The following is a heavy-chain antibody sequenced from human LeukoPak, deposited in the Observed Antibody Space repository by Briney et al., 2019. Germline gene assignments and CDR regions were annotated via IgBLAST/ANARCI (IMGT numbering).Heavy chain of an antibody. J-gene: IGHJ4*02. D-gene: IGHD6-25*01. V-gene: IGHV5-51*01. CDR3: ARKESWQRPEDY. Sequence: KSGESLKISCKGSGYRFSDSWIGWVRQRPGKGLEWMGAIYPDDSDTRYSPSFQGQVPISAARYITTAYLQWSSLKASNTAIYYCARKESWQRPEDYWGQGTLVTVSP. CDR1: GYRFSDSW. CDR2: IYPDDSDT.